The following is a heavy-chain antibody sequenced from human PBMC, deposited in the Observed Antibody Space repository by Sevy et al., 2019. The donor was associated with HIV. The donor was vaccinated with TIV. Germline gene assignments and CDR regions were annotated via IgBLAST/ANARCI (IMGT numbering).Heavy chain of an antibody. Sequence: ASVKVSCKASGGTFSSYAISWVRQAPGQGLEWMGGIIPIFGTANYAQKFQGTVTITADESTSTAYMELSSLRSEDTAVYYCAREDFRSSWYRNNWFDPWGQGTLVTVSS. CDR2: IIPIFGTA. CDR1: GGTFSSYA. V-gene: IGHV1-69*13. CDR3: AREDFRSSWYRNNWFDP. J-gene: IGHJ5*02. D-gene: IGHD6-13*01.